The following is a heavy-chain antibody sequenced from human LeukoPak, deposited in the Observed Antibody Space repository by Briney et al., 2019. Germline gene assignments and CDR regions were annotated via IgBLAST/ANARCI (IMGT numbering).Heavy chain of an antibody. D-gene: IGHD6-25*01. Sequence: GGSLRLSCAASGFTFSSYWMHWVRQAPGKGLVWVSRINSDGSSTSYADSVKGRFTISRDNAKNTLYLQMNSLRAEDTAVYYCARVPIGYFYFDYWGQGTLVTISS. CDR3: ARVPIGYFYFDY. V-gene: IGHV3-74*01. J-gene: IGHJ4*02. CDR2: INSDGSST. CDR1: GFTFSSYW.